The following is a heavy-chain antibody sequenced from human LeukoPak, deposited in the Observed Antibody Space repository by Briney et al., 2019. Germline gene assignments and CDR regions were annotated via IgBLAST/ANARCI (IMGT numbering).Heavy chain of an antibody. Sequence: GGSLRLSCAASGFTFSSYAMSWVRQAPGKGLEWVSGISGSGGSTYYADSVKGRFTIPRDNSKNTLYLQMNSLRAEDTAVYYCAKKGSRGWCDYWGQGTLVTVSS. V-gene: IGHV3-23*01. CDR1: GFTFSSYA. CDR2: ISGSGGST. D-gene: IGHD6-19*01. J-gene: IGHJ4*02. CDR3: AKKGSRGWCDY.